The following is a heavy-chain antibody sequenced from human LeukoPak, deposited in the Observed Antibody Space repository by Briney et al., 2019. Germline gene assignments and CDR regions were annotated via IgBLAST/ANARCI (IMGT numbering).Heavy chain of an antibody. CDR3: AKDLSGGGAVLDY. V-gene: IGHV3-23*01. D-gene: IGHD3-16*01. J-gene: IGHJ4*02. Sequence: GGSLRLSCAASGFTFSTYAMSWVRQAPGKGLEWVPGISGSGGSTYHADSVKGRFTISRDNSKNTLYLQMNSLRAEDAALYYYAKDLSGGGAVLDYWGQGTLVTVSS. CDR1: GFTFSTYA. CDR2: ISGSGGST.